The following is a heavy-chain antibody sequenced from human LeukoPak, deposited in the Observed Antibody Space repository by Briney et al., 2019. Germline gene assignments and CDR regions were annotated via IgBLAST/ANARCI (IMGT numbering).Heavy chain of an antibody. CDR3: AKAEGYGDP. CDR2: ISATGGST. J-gene: IGHJ5*02. Sequence: PGGSLRLSCAASGFTFSNYAMNWVRQAPGKGLEWVSAISATGGSTYYADSVKGRFTISGDNSKNTLYLQMNSLRAEDTAVYYCAKAEGYGDPWGQGTLVTVSS. D-gene: IGHD4-17*01. V-gene: IGHV3-23*01. CDR1: GFTFSNYA.